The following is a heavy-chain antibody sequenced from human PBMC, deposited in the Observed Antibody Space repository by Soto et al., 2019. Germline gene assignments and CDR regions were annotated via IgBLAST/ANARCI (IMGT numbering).Heavy chain of an antibody. CDR3: ERVRWELLRDAFDI. CDR2: ISAYNGNT. J-gene: IGHJ3*02. V-gene: IGHV1-18*01. CDR1: GYSFTIYG. Sequence: ASVTVCCTASGYSFTIYGIIWVRQAPGQGLEWMGWISAYNGNTNYAQKLQGRVTMTTDTSTSTAYMELRSLRSDDTAVYYCERVRWELLRDAFDIWGQGTMVTGSS. D-gene: IGHD1-26*01.